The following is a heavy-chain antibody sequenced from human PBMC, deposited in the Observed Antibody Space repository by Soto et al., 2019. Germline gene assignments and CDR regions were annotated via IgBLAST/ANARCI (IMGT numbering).Heavy chain of an antibody. Sequence: QVQLVQSGAEVKKPGAPVKISCKASGYTFIHYYIHWVRQAPGQGLEWMAIINPNGGSTNYAQKFQGRVTVTSDTSTTTVSMELNSLESDDTAVYFSARSLLQGDFWGQGTLVTVSS. CDR2: INPNGGST. V-gene: IGHV1-46*01. J-gene: IGHJ4*02. CDR1: GYTFIHYY. D-gene: IGHD2-21*01. CDR3: ARSLLQGDF.